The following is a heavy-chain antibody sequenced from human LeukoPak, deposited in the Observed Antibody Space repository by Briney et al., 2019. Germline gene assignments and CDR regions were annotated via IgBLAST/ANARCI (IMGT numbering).Heavy chain of an antibody. CDR2: ISPSGDHR. J-gene: IGHJ4*02. V-gene: IGHV3-21*01. D-gene: IGHD3-16*01. CDR1: GFSFSAYN. Sequence: PGGSLRLSCAASGFSFSAYNINWVRQAPGKGLEWVSCISPSGDHRYYVDSVKGRFTISRDNAKNSLYLQMNSLRAEDTAVYYCAIGFIPDYWGQGTLVTVSS. CDR3: AIGFIPDY.